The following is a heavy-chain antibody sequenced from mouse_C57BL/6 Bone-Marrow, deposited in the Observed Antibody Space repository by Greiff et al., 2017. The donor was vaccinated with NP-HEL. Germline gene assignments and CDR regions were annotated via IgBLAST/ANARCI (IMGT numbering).Heavy chain of an antibody. V-gene: IGHV5-6*01. CDR3: ASPIYYDYDVEVFFAY. CDR2: ISSGGSYT. CDR1: GFTFSSYG. Sequence: VQLVESGGDLVKPGGSLKLSCAASGFTFSSYGMSWVRQTPDKRLEWVATISSGGSYTYYPDSVKGRFTISRDNAKNTLYLQMSSLKSEDTAMYYCASPIYYDYDVEVFFAYWGQGTLVTVSA. J-gene: IGHJ3*01. D-gene: IGHD2-4*01.